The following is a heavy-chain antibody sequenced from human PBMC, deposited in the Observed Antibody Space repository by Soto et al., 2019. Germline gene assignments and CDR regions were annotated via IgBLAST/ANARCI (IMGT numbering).Heavy chain of an antibody. CDR1: GGSISSSIYY. CDR3: ARGPNYYDSSGYYPRPDAFDI. D-gene: IGHD3-22*01. Sequence: PSETLSLTCTVSGGSISSSIYYWGWIRQPPGKGLEWIGSIYYSGSTYYNPSLKSRVTISVDTSKNQFSLKLSSVTAADTAVYYCARGPNYYDSSGYYPRPDAFDIWGQGTMVTVSS. CDR2: IYYSGST. V-gene: IGHV4-39*01. J-gene: IGHJ3*02.